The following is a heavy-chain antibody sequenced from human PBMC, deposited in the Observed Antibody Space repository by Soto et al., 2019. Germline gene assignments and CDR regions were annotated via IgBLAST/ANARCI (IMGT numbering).Heavy chain of an antibody. CDR3: ARAVDQWLVYYYFDY. J-gene: IGHJ4*02. D-gene: IGHD6-19*01. Sequence: GGSLRLSCAASGFTFSSYWMSWVRQAPGKGLEWVANIKQDGSEKYYVDSVKGRFTISRDNAKNSLYLQMNSLRAEDTAVYYCARAVDQWLVYYYFDYWGQGTLVTVSS. V-gene: IGHV3-7*01. CDR2: IKQDGSEK. CDR1: GFTFSSYW.